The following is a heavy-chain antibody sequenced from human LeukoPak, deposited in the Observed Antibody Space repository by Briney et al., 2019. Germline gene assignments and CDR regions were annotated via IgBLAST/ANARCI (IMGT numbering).Heavy chain of an antibody. D-gene: IGHD3-10*01. CDR1: GFTFSSYG. CDR2: IRYDGSNK. Sequence: GGSLRLSCAASGFTFSSYGMHWVRQAPGTGLEWVAFIRYDGSNKYYADSVKGRFTISRDNSKNTLYLQMNSLRAEDTAVYYCAKDMRPYYGSGSYDYWGQGTLVTVSS. CDR3: AKDMRPYYGSGSYDY. J-gene: IGHJ4*02. V-gene: IGHV3-30*02.